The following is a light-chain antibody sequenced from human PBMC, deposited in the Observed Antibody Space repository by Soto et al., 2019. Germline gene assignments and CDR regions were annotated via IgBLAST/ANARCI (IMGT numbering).Light chain of an antibody. CDR2: AAS. CDR1: QGISSY. J-gene: IGKJ3*01. CDR3: QQLNSYLP. Sequence: IQLTQSPSSLSASVGDRVTITCRASQGISSYLAWYQQKPGKAPKLLIYAASTLQSGVPSRFSGSGSGTDFTLTSSSLQPEDFATYYCQQLNSYLPFDPGTKVDIK. V-gene: IGKV1-9*01.